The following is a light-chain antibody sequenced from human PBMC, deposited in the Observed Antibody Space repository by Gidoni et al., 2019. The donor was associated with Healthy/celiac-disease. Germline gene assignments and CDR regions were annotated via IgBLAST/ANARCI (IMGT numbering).Light chain of an antibody. Sequence: DIQMTPSPSSLSASVGDRVTITCQASQDISNYLNWYQQKPGKAPKLLIYDASNLETGVPSRFSGSGPGTDFTFTISSLQPEDIATYYCQQYDNLPVTFGGGTKVEIK. CDR2: DAS. CDR1: QDISNY. CDR3: QQYDNLPVT. J-gene: IGKJ4*01. V-gene: IGKV1-33*01.